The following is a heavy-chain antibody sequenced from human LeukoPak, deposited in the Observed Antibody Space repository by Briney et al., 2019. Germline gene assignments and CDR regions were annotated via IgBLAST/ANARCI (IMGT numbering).Heavy chain of an antibody. CDR1: GGTFSSYA. CDR2: IIPILGIA. D-gene: IGHD3-22*01. CDR3: ARSADYYDSSGYDY. J-gene: IGHJ4*02. Sequence: ASVKVSFKASGGTFSSYAISWVRQAPGQGLEWMGRIIPILGIANYAQKFQGRVTITADKSTSTAYMELSSLRSEDTAVYYCARSADYYDSSGYDYWGQGTLVTVSS. V-gene: IGHV1-69*04.